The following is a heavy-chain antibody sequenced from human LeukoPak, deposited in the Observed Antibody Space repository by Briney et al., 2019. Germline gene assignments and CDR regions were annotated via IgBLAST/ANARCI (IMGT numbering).Heavy chain of an antibody. Sequence: PGGSLRLSCAASGFTFSSYAMSWVRQAPGKGLEWVSAISGSGGSTYYADSVKGRFTISRDNSKNTLYLQMNSLRAEDTAVYYCAKGSSSGWFPPYYYYAIDVWGQGTTVTVS. D-gene: IGHD2-2*01. CDR3: AKGSSSGWFPPYYYYAIDV. CDR2: ISGSGGST. CDR1: GFTFSSYA. V-gene: IGHV3-23*01. J-gene: IGHJ6*02.